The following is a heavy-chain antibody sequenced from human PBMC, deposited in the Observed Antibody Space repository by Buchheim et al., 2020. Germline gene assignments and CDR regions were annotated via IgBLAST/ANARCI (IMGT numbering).Heavy chain of an antibody. CDR3: ARYDGGIAVAGTVYGYYGMDV. V-gene: IGHV3-23*01. CDR1: GFTFSSYA. CDR2: ISGSGGST. D-gene: IGHD6-19*01. Sequence: EVQLLESGGGLVQPGGSLRLSCAASGFTFSSYAMNWVRQAPGKGLEWVSAISGSGGSTYYPDSVKGRFTISRDNSKNTLYLQMNSLRAEDTAVYYCARYDGGIAVAGTVYGYYGMDVWGQGTT. J-gene: IGHJ6*02.